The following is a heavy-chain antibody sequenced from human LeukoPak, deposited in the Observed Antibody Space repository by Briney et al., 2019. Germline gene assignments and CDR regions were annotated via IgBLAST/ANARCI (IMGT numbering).Heavy chain of an antibody. CDR2: MNQDGSAK. CDR1: GFTFSGYW. V-gene: IGHV3-7*01. Sequence: GGSLRLSCAASGFTFSGYWMAWVRQAPGKGLEWVTNMNQDGSAKIYVDSVKGRFTISRDNAKNSLYLQMNSLRAEDTAIYYCARDFNSNTFDMWGQGTTVTVSS. D-gene: IGHD2/OR15-2a*01. CDR3: ARDFNSNTFDM. J-gene: IGHJ3*02.